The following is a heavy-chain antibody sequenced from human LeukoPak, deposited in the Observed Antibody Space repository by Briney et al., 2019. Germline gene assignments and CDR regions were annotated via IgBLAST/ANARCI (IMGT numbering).Heavy chain of an antibody. J-gene: IGHJ3*02. CDR3: ARQPGATAAFDI. CDR2: IYYTGGET. Sequence: PSETLSLTCTVSGGSINSYCWSWIRQPPGKGLEWIGYIYYTGGETNYNPSLKSRLTISVDTSKNQFSLMLTSVTAADTAVYYCARQPGATAAFDIWAQGTMVTVSS. CDR1: GGSINSYC. V-gene: IGHV4-59*08. D-gene: IGHD5-18*01.